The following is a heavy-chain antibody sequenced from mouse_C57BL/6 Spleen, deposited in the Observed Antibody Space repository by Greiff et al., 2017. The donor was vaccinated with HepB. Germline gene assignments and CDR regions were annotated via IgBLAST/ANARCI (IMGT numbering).Heavy chain of an antibody. V-gene: IGHV5-9-1*02. CDR2: ISSGGDYI. D-gene: IGHD2-14*01. Sequence: DVMLVESGEGLVKPGGSLKLSCAASGFTFSSYVMSWVRQTPEKRLEWVAYISSGGDYIYYADTVKGRFTISRDNARNTLYLQMSSLKSEDTAMYYCTRDRGTYYAMDYWGQGTSVTVSS. J-gene: IGHJ4*01. CDR1: GFTFSSYV. CDR3: TRDRGTYYAMDY.